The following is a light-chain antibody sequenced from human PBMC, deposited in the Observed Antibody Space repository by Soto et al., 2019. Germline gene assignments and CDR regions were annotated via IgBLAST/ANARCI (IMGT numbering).Light chain of an antibody. V-gene: IGLV2-14*01. CDR3: SSYTSSSTLV. CDR2: DVS. J-gene: IGLJ2*01. CDR1: SSDVGGYNY. Sequence: QSALTQPASVSGSHGQSITISCTGTSSDVGGYNYVSWYQQHPGKAPKLMIYDVSNRPSGVSNRFSGSKSGNTASLTISGLKAEDEADYYCSSYTSSSTLVFGGGTKVTVL.